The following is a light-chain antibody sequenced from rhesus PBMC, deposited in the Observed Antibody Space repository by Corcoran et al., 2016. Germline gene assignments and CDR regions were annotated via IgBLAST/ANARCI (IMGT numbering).Light chain of an antibody. CDR3: LQVYSTPFT. J-gene: IGKJ4*01. CDR2: STS. CDR1: QGISEF. V-gene: IGKV1-36*02. Sequence: DIQMTQSPSSLSASVGDRVTITCRASQGISEFLSWSQQKPGKAPNRLINSTSPMEMGVPSRFSGSGSGTGFTLTISSLQPENFAAYSCLQVYSTPFTFGGGTKVELK.